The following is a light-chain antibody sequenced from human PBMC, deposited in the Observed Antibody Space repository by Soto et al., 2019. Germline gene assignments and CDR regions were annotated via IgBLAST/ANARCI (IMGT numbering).Light chain of an antibody. V-gene: IGKV2-30*01. Sequence: DVVMTQSPLSLPVTLGQPASISCRASRSLIYTDGNAYLNWFHQKPGQSPRRLLSKVSNRDSGVPDRFSGSRSGTDFTLKISRVEADDVGLYDSMQGTHWPYTVGQGTKREIK. CDR1: RSLIYTDGNAY. CDR3: MQGTHWPYT. CDR2: KVS. J-gene: IGKJ2*01.